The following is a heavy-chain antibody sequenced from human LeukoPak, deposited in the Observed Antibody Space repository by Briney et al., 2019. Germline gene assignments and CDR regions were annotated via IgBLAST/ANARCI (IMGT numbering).Heavy chain of an antibody. V-gene: IGHV4-31*03. Sequence: SETLSHTCTVSGGSISSGGYYWSWIRQHPGKGLEWIGYIYYSGSTYYNPSLKSRVTISVDTSKNQFSLKLSSVTAADTAVYYCARGPVTTPLDYWGQGTLVTVSS. CDR3: ARGPVTTPLDY. J-gene: IGHJ4*02. D-gene: IGHD4-17*01. CDR1: GGSISSGGYY. CDR2: IYYSGST.